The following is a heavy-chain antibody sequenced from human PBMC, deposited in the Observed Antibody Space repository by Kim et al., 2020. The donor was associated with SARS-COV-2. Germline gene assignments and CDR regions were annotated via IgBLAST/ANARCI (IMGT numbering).Heavy chain of an antibody. CDR2: IYYSGST. J-gene: IGHJ5*02. CDR1: GGSISSYY. CDR3: ARAEYYDFWSGYYFWFDP. V-gene: IGHV4-59*01. D-gene: IGHD3-3*01. Sequence: SETLSLTCTVSGGSISSYYWSWIRQPPGKGLEWIGYIYYSGSTNYNPSLKSRVTISVDTSKNQFSLKLSSVTAADTAVYYCARAEYYDFWSGYYFWFDPWGQGTLVTVSS.